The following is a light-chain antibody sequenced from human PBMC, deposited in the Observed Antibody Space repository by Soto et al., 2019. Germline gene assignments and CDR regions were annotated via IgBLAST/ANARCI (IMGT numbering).Light chain of an antibody. Sequence: QITNLPCAPPAPVGETVTVTCXASQSIRRYLNWYQKKQGKDXKXXXYAESSLQSGVPSRLRGSGSGKDFTLNISSMQPEDFATYYSQESYSNRRTFGEGTKV. CDR3: QESYSNRRT. CDR1: QSIRRY. CDR2: AES. V-gene: IGKV1-39*01. J-gene: IGKJ1*01.